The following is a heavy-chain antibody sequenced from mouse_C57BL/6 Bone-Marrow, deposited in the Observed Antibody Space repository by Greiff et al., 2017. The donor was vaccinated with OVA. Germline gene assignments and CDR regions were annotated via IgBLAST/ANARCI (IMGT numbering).Heavy chain of an antibody. D-gene: IGHD2-3*01. V-gene: IGHV1-69*01. CDR3: ARGCSDGYWYFDV. J-gene: IGHJ1*03. CDR2: IDPSDSYT. Sequence: QVQLQQPGAELVMPGASVKLSCKASGYTFTSYWMHWVKQRPGQGLEWIGDIDPSDSYTTYNQKFKGKSTLTVDNATSTAYMQRSSLTSEDSAVYYCARGCSDGYWYFDVWGTGTTVTVSS. CDR1: GYTFTSYW.